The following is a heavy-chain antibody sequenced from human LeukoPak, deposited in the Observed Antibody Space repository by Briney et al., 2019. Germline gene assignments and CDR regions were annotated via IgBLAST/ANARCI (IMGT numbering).Heavy chain of an antibody. J-gene: IGHJ4*02. CDR2: INPDGSGK. CDR1: GFTLSTYW. Sequence: SGGSLRLSCEASGFTLSTYWMNWVRQVPGKGLDWVANINPDGSGKRYVDSVKGRFTIARDNADNSLSLQKNSLRAEDTAVYYCASWGAGGNSWGQGTLVTVSS. CDR3: ASWGAGGNS. V-gene: IGHV3-7*01. D-gene: IGHD3-16*01.